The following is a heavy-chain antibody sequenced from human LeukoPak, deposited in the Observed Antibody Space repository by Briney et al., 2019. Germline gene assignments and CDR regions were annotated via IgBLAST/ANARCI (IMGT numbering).Heavy chain of an antibody. V-gene: IGHV3-23*01. D-gene: IGHD3-16*01. CDR3: AFSQRSVTSPDAFDI. CDR1: GFTFRSYA. CDR2: ISGSGGST. J-gene: IGHJ3*02. Sequence: PGGSLRLSCAASGFTFRSYAMSWVRQAPGKGLEWVSAISGSGGSTYYADSVKGRFTISRDNSKNTLYLQMNSLRAEDTAVYYCAFSQRSVTSPDAFDIWGQGTMVTVSS.